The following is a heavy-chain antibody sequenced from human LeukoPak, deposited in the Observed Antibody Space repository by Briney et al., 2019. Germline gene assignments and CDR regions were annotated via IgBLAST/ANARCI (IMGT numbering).Heavy chain of an antibody. CDR2: ISSNGGDT. V-gene: IGHV3-64D*06. CDR1: GFTFSTYA. Sequence: GGSLGLSCSASGFTFSTYAMHWVRQAPGKGLEYVSTISSNGGDTYYADSVKGRFTISRDNSKNTLYLQMSSLRAEDTAVYYCVNSRMTTVTAFDYWGQGTLVTVSS. CDR3: VNSRMTTVTAFDY. D-gene: IGHD4-17*01. J-gene: IGHJ4*02.